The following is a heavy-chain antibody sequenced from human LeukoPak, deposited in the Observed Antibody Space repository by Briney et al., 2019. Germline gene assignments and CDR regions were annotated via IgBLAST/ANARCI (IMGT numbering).Heavy chain of an antibody. CDR3: ARELLYHYYEY. V-gene: IGHV3-53*05. CDR1: GFTVSRHF. D-gene: IGHD2-2*01. Sequence: GGSLRLSCEVSGFTVSRHFMSWVRQAPGKGLDWVSVLYDDGTTHYADSVKGRFTISRDASQNILYLEMNSLRADDTAVYYCARELLYHYYEYWGQGTLVTVSA. J-gene: IGHJ4*02. CDR2: LYDDGTT.